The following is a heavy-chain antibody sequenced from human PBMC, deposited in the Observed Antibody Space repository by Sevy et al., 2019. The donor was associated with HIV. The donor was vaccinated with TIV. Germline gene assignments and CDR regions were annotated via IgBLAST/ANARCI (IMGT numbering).Heavy chain of an antibody. CDR2: IWYDGSNK. V-gene: IGHV3-33*01. CDR3: ARDPGIAVAKVYYYYMDV. J-gene: IGHJ6*03. CDR1: GFTFSTYG. D-gene: IGHD6-19*01. Sequence: GGSLRLSCAASGFTFSTYGMHWVRQAPGKGLEWVAVIWYDGSNKYYTDSVKGRFTISRDNSKNTLYLQMNRLRAEDTAVYYCARDPGIAVAKVYYYYMDVWGKGTTVTVSS.